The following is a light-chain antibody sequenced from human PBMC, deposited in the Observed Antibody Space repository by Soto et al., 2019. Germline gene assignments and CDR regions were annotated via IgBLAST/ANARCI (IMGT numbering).Light chain of an antibody. V-gene: IGLV2-14*02. CDR1: SSDVGSSNL. Sequence: QSALTQPASVSASPGQSITISCTGTSSDVGSSNLVSWYQHHPGKAPKLMIYEVSRRPSGVSGRFSGSKSGNTASLTVSGLQAEDEADYYCSSYAASNLRVFGPGTKVTDL. CDR3: SSYAASNLRV. J-gene: IGLJ1*01. CDR2: EVS.